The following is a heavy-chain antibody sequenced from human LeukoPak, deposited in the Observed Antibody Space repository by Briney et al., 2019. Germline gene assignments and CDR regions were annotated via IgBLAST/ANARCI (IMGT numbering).Heavy chain of an antibody. CDR2: INTDGSST. J-gene: IGHJ3*02. D-gene: IGHD3-16*01. CDR1: GFTFSSYW. V-gene: IGHV3-74*01. Sequence: GGSLRLSCAASGFTFSSYWMHWVRQAPGKGLVWVSRINTDGSSTSYADSVKGRFTISRDNAKNTLYLQMNSLRAEDTAVYYCAKLRIDGGAFDIWGQGTMVTVSS. CDR3: AKLRIDGGAFDI.